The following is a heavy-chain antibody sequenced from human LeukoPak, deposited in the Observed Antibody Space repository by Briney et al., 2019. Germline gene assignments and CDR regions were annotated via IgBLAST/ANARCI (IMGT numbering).Heavy chain of an antibody. CDR1: GIPLRDYS. CDR3: SSDLYSSSWFPGNYFHGMDV. J-gene: IGHJ6*02. V-gene: IGHV3-49*03. CDR2: SRSRAYGGTT. D-gene: IGHD2-2*01. Sequence: GRSLRLSCTVSGIPLRDYSVSWMRQAPGRGLEWVGYSRSRAYGGTTEYAASVKGRFSISRDDSKNVAYLQMNSLTTEDTAVYYCSSDLYSSSWFPGNYFHGMDVWGQGTTVSVSS.